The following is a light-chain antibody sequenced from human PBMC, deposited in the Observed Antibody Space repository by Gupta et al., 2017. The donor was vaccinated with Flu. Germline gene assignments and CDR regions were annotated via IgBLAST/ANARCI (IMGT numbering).Light chain of an antibody. CDR1: SSNIGGRT. J-gene: IGLJ3*02. CDR2: SHD. CDR3: ATWDDSLDGWV. V-gene: IGLV1-44*01. Sequence: QSVLTQPPSASGTPGQRVTISCSGSSSNIGGRTVNWYQQLPGSAPKVLIYSHDQRPSGVPDRFSASKSGTLTSLTISGLQFEDEADYYCATWDDSLDGWVFGGGTKLTVL.